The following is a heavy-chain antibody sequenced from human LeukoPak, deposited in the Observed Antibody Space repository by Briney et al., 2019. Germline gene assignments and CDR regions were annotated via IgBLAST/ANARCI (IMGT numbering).Heavy chain of an antibody. J-gene: IGHJ4*02. V-gene: IGHV3-11*01. Sequence: GGSLRLSCAASGFTFTDYYMSWIRQAPGKGLEWVSYISSTGSTIYYADSVKGRFTISRDNSKNTLYLQMNSLRAEDTAIYYCAKDRVVVVPGAMTDWGQGTLVTVSS. CDR1: GFTFTDYY. CDR2: ISSTGSTI. D-gene: IGHD2-2*01. CDR3: AKDRVVVVPGAMTD.